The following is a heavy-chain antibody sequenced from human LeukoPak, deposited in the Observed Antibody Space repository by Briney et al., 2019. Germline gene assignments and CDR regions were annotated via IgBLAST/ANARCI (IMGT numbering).Heavy chain of an antibody. CDR2: IKPDGTEN. D-gene: IGHD3-22*01. Sequence: GGSLRLSCAASGFTFSSFWMTWVRQAPGKGLEWVANIKPDGTENYYVDSVKGRFTISRDNAKNSLYLQMNSLRAEDTAVYYCARDERYDSSGYYHGGYWGQGTLVTVSS. V-gene: IGHV3-7*01. J-gene: IGHJ4*02. CDR1: GFTFSSFW. CDR3: ARDERYDSSGYYHGGY.